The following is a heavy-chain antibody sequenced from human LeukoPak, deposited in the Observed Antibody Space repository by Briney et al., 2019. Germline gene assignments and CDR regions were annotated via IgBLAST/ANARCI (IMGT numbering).Heavy chain of an antibody. Sequence: ASVKVSCKASGYTFTSYDINWVRQATGQGLEWMGWMNPNSGNTGYAQKFQGRVTITRNTSISTAYMELSSLRSEDTAVYYCARDRGIVGATTPFDYWGQGTLVTVSS. J-gene: IGHJ4*02. CDR2: MNPNSGNT. V-gene: IGHV1-8*03. D-gene: IGHD1-26*01. CDR1: GYTFTSYD. CDR3: ARDRGIVGATTPFDY.